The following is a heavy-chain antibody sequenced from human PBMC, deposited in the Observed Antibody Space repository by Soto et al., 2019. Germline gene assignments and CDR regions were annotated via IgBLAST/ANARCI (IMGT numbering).Heavy chain of an antibody. J-gene: IGHJ6*04. CDR2: ITHSVGII. CDR1: GFTFSDYS. V-gene: IGHV3-48*01. CDR3: TRDGRRGWEMDV. D-gene: IGHD1-26*01. Sequence: EVQLVESGGGLVQPGGSLRLSCAASGFTFSDYSLNWVRQAPGKGPEWVSHITHSVGIIYYADSVRGRFTISRDNANNLLFLQMNSLGAEDTAVYYCTRDGRRGWEMDVWGKGTTVTVSS.